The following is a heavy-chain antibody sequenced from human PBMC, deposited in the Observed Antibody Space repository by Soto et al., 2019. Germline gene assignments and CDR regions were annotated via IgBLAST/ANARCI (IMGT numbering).Heavy chain of an antibody. CDR3: ARVGCSGGSCYAVDY. CDR1: GYTFTSYY. D-gene: IGHD2-15*01. Sequence: QVQLVQSGAEVKKPGASVKVSCKASGYTFTSYYMHWVRQAPGQGLEWMGIINPSGGSTTYAQKCEGSVAMTRDTSTSTVYMELRSLRSADTAVYYCARVGCSGGSCYAVDYWGQGTLVTVSS. V-gene: IGHV1-46*01. CDR2: INPSGGST. J-gene: IGHJ4*02.